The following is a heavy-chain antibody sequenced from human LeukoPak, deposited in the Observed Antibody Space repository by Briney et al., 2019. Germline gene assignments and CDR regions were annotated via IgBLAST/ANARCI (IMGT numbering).Heavy chain of an antibody. Sequence: GRSLRLSCAASGFTFSSYGMHWVRQAPGKGLEWVAVIWYDGSNKYYADSVKGRFTISRDNAKNSLYLQMNSLRAEDTAVYYCARALFSYYYDSSGYSDYWGQGTLVTVSS. CDR2: IWYDGSNK. V-gene: IGHV3-33*01. CDR3: ARALFSYYYDSSGYSDY. J-gene: IGHJ4*02. D-gene: IGHD3-22*01. CDR1: GFTFSSYG.